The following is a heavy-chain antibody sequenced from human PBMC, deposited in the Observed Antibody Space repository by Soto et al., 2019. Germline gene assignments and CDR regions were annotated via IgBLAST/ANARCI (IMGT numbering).Heavy chain of an antibody. Sequence: SQTLSLTCAISGDSVSSNSAAWNWIRQSPSRGLEWLGRTCYRSKWYNDYAVSVKSRITINPDTSKNQFSLQLNSVTPEDTAVYYCAGGYCSSTSCYTARYWFDPWGQGTRVTV. V-gene: IGHV6-1*01. CDR3: AGGYCSSTSCYTARYWFDP. D-gene: IGHD2-2*02. J-gene: IGHJ5*02. CDR2: TCYRSKWYN. CDR1: GDSVSSNSAA.